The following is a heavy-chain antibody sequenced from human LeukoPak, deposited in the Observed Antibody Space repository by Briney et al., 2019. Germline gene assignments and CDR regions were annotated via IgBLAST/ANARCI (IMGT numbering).Heavy chain of an antibody. Sequence: SETLSLTCTVSGGSISSGDYYWSWLRQPPGKGLAWLGYIYYSGSTYYNPSLKSRVTISVDTSKNQFSLKLSSVTAADTAVYYCARGPIVGATQGWFDPWGQGTLVTVSS. CDR1: GGSISSGDYY. V-gene: IGHV4-30-4*01. J-gene: IGHJ5*02. CDR3: ARGPIVGATQGWFDP. CDR2: IYYSGST. D-gene: IGHD1-26*01.